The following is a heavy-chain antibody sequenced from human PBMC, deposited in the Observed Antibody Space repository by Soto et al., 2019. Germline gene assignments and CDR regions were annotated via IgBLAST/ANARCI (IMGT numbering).Heavy chain of an antibody. CDR2: IFSDNER. J-gene: IGHJ6*02. D-gene: IGHD3-9*01. CDR3: ARMKVDSYQFYYAMDV. Sequence: SGPTLVNPTETLTLTCTVSGFSLTTGKMGVSWIRQPPGKALEWLAYIFSDNERSYSTSLQGRLTISKDTSGSQVVLSMTNVDPVDTATYYCARMKVDSYQFYYAMDVWGQGTTVTVSS. CDR1: GFSLTTGKMG. V-gene: IGHV2-26*01.